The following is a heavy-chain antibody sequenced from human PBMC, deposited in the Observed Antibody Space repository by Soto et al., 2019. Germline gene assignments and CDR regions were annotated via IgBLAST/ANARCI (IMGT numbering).Heavy chain of an antibody. Sequence: GWSLRLSCAASGFTFSSYGMHLVRQAPGKGLEWVAVIWYDGSNKYYADSVKGRFTISRDNSKNTLYLQMNSLRAEDTAVYYCARERIQGIAVAGTGFDPWGQGTLVTLSX. D-gene: IGHD6-19*01. V-gene: IGHV3-33*01. J-gene: IGHJ5*02. CDR2: IWYDGSNK. CDR3: ARERIQGIAVAGTGFDP. CDR1: GFTFSSYG.